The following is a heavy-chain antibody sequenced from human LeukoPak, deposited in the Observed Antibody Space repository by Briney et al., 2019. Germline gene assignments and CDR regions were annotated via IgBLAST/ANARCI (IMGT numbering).Heavy chain of an antibody. Sequence: SETPSLTCAVSGGSISSYYWSWSRQPPGKGLEWIGHIYYSGSTNYNPSLKSRVTISVDTSKNQFSLKLSSVTAADTAVYYCAREVVASDSSGYYYFDYWGQGKLVTVSS. CDR3: AREVVASDSSGYYYFDY. J-gene: IGHJ4*02. CDR2: IYYSGST. V-gene: IGHV4-59*01. D-gene: IGHD3-22*01. CDR1: GGSISSYY.